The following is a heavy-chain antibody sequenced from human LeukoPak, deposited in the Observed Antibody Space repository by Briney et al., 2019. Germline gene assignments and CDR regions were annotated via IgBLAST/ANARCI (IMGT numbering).Heavy chain of an antibody. J-gene: IGHJ6*03. CDR3: ARTLDKDSSSAPYYYYMDV. D-gene: IGHD6-13*01. CDR2: IYSSGNT. V-gene: IGHV4-4*07. CDR1: GGSLRSNY. Sequence: PSETLFLTCTVSGGSLRSNYWSWIRQSAGKGLEWIGRIYSSGNTNYNPSFESRVTMSVDTSKNQLSLKLKSVTAADTAVYYCARTLDKDSSSAPYYYYMDVWGKGTTVTVSS.